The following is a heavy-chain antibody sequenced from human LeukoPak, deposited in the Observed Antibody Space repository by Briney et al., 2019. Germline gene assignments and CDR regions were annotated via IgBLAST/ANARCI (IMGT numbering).Heavy chain of an antibody. D-gene: IGHD2-15*01. Sequence: PGGSLRLSCAASGFTFSSYAMHWVRQAPGKGLGWVAVISYDGSNKYYADSVKGRFTISRDNSKHTLYLQMNSLRAEDTAVYYCARGVVVVAATLGRFDPWGQGTLVTVSS. V-gene: IGHV3-30*04. CDR2: ISYDGSNK. CDR3: ARGVVVVAATLGRFDP. CDR1: GFTFSSYA. J-gene: IGHJ5*02.